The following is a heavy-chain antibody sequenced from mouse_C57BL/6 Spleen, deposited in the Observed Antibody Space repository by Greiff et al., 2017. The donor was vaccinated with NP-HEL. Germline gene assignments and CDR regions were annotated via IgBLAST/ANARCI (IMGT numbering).Heavy chain of an antibody. CDR1: GFTFSDYY. CDR2: INYDGSST. Sequence: EVKLQESEGGLVQPGSSMKLSCTASGFTFSDYYMAWVRQVPEKGLEWVANINYDGSSTYYLDSLKSRFIISRDNAKNLLYLQMSSLKSKDTATYYCARGNYYGSSYPWYFDVWGTGTTVTVSS. V-gene: IGHV5-16*01. CDR3: ARGNYYGSSYPWYFDV. D-gene: IGHD1-1*01. J-gene: IGHJ1*03.